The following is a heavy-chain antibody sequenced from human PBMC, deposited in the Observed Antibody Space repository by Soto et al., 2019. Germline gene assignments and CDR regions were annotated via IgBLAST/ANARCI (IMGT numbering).Heavy chain of an antibody. CDR2: IDHDGPT. CDR3: VRDSHGDY. J-gene: IGHJ4*02. V-gene: IGHV3-74*01. CDR1: GFTVSNYW. Sequence: EVQLVESGGGLVQPGGSLRLSCAGSGFTVSNYWMHWVSQAPGKGLEWVSRIDHDGPTDYADSVRGRFTISRDNAENTLYLQMNSLRPEDTAVYYCVRDSHGDYWGQGTLVTVSS.